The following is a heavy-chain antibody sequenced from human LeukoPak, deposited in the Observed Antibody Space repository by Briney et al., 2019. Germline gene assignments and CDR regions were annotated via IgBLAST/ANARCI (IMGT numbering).Heavy chain of an antibody. CDR2: INHSGST. D-gene: IGHD3-10*01. CDR3: ARGSILKYGSGTYNY. CDR1: GGSFSGYY. Sequence: SETLSLTCAVYGGSFSGYYWSWIRQPPGKGLEWIGEINHSGSTNYNPSLKSRVTISVDTSKNQFSLKLSSVTDADTAVYYCARGSILKYGSGTYNYWGQGTLVTVSS. V-gene: IGHV4-34*01. J-gene: IGHJ4*02.